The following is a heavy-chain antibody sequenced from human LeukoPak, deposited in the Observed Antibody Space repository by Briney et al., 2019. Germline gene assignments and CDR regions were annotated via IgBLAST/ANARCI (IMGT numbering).Heavy chain of an antibody. CDR2: INPNSGGT. J-gene: IGHJ6*02. Sequence: GASVKVSCKASGYTFTGYYMHWVRQAPGQGLEWMGWINPNSGGTNYAQKFQGRVTMTRDTSISTAYMELSRLRSDDTAVYYCARDPFQGSRPYYYYGMDVWAKGPRSPSP. V-gene: IGHV1-2*02. CDR3: ARDPFQGSRPYYYYGMDV. D-gene: IGHD6-6*01. CDR1: GYTFTGYY.